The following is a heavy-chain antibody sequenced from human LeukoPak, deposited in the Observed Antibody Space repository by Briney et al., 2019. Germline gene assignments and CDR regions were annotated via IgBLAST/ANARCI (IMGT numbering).Heavy chain of an antibody. CDR3: ARVHWQDGFDP. V-gene: IGHV1-2*02. J-gene: IGHJ5*02. Sequence: ASVKVSCKASGYTFIGYYIHWVRQAPGQGLEWMGWINPNSGGTNYAQEFQGRVTMTRDTSISTAYMELSSLRSDDTAVYYCARVHWQDGFDPWGQGTLVTVSP. CDR1: GYTFIGYY. CDR2: INPNSGGT.